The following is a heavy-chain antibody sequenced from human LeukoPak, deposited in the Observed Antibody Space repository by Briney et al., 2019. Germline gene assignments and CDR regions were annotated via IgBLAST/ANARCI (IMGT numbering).Heavy chain of an antibody. D-gene: IGHD6-19*01. Sequence: SETPSLTCTVSGGSISSSSYYWGWIRQPPGQGLEWIGTIYYSGSTHYNPSLKSQVTISVDTSKNQFSLKLSSVTAADTAVYYCARYVLSVAGTSLWGQGTLVTVSS. CDR1: GGSISSSSYY. V-gene: IGHV4-39*01. J-gene: IGHJ4*02. CDR2: IYYSGST. CDR3: ARYVLSVAGTSL.